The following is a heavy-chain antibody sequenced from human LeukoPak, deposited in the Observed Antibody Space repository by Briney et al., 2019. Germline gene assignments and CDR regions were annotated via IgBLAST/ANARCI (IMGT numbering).Heavy chain of an antibody. CDR1: GFTFSNYW. V-gene: IGHV3-7*01. J-gene: IGHJ4*02. Sequence: GGSLRLSCAASGFTFSNYWVNWDRQAPGKGLEWLANIKQDGSQSHYVDSVKGRFTISRDNAKNSLYLQMNTLRAEDTAVYYCARDYSASGSFDYWGQGTLVTVSS. CDR3: ARDYSASGSFDY. D-gene: IGHD3-10*01. CDR2: IKQDGSQS.